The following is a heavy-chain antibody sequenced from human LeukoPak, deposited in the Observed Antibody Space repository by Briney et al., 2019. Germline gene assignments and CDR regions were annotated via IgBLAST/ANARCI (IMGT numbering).Heavy chain of an antibody. V-gene: IGHV1-2*02. CDR1: GYTFTGYF. Sequence: ASVKVSCKASGYTFTGYFLHWVRQAPGQGLEWMGWVNPNSGGTDYAQKFQGRVTMTSDTSINTAYVELTSLRSDDTAMYFCARSAGREFDYWGQGNLVTVSS. J-gene: IGHJ4*02. D-gene: IGHD1-1*01. CDR3: ARSAGREFDY. CDR2: VNPNSGGT.